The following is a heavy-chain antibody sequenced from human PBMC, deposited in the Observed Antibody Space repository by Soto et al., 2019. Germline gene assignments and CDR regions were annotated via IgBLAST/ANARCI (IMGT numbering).Heavy chain of an antibody. J-gene: IGHJ4*02. Sequence: GGSLRLSCAASGFTVSSNYMSWVRQAPGKGLEWVSVIYSGGSTYYADSVKGRFTISRDNSKNTLYLQMNSLRAEDTDVYYCARLTRNWNYDYWGQGTLVTVSS. CDR2: IYSGGST. CDR1: GFTVSSNY. CDR3: ARLTRNWNYDY. D-gene: IGHD1-7*01. V-gene: IGHV3-53*01.